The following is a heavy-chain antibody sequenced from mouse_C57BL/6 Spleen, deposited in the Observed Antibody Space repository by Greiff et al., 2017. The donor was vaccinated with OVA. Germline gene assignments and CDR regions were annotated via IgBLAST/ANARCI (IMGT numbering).Heavy chain of an antibody. CDR3: ARTNYGSSLAY. J-gene: IGHJ3*01. D-gene: IGHD1-1*01. Sequence: EVQGVESGPELVKPGASVKISCKASGYSFTGYYMNWVKQSPEKSLEWIGEINPSTGGTTYNQKFKAKATLTVDKSSSTAYMQLKSLTSEDSAVYYCARTNYGSSLAYWGQGTLVTVSA. CDR1: GYSFTGYY. V-gene: IGHV1-42*01. CDR2: INPSTGGT.